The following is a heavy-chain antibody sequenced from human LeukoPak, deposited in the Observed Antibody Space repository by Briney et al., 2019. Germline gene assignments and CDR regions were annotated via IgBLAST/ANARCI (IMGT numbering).Heavy chain of an antibody. CDR3: AREAYSEMATIKRGRGYFDY. D-gene: IGHD5-24*01. V-gene: IGHV3-33*01. J-gene: IGHJ4*02. CDR2: IWSDGSNQ. CDR1: GFTFSSSG. Sequence: GGSLRLSCAASGFTFSSSGMHWVRQPPGKGLEWVAVIWSDGSNQIYADSVKGRFTISRDNSKNTLYLQMNSLRAEDTAVYYCAREAYSEMATIKRGRGYFDYWGQGTLVTVSS.